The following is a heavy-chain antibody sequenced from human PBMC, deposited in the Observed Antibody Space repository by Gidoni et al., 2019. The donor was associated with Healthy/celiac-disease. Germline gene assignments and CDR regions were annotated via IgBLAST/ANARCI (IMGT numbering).Heavy chain of an antibody. D-gene: IGHD3-10*01. Sequence: EVQLLESGGGLVQPGGSLRLPCAAPGFTFRSYAMSWVRQAPGKGLEWVSAMSGSGGSTYYADSVKGRFTISRDNSKNTLYLQMNSLRAEDTAVYYCAKDRDGSGSFLYYYYGMDVWGQGTTVTVSS. CDR2: MSGSGGST. CDR3: AKDRDGSGSFLYYYYGMDV. CDR1: GFTFRSYA. J-gene: IGHJ6*02. V-gene: IGHV3-23*01.